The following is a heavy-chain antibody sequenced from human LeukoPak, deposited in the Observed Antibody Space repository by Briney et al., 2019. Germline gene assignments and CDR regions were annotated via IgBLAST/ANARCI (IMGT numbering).Heavy chain of an antibody. J-gene: IGHJ5*02. CDR2: IYYSGST. CDR1: GGSISSYY. D-gene: IGHD5-24*01. CDR3: ARGGRGRDGYNGNNWFDP. V-gene: IGHV4-59*12. Sequence: SETLSLTCTVSGGSISSYYWSWIRQPPGKGLEWIGYIYYSGSTNYNPSLKSRVTISVDTSKNQFSLKLSSVTAADTAVYYCARGGRGRDGYNGNNWFDPWGQGTLVTVSS.